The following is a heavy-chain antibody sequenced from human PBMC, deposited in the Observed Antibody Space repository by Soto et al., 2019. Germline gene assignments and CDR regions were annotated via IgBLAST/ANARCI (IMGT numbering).Heavy chain of an antibody. J-gene: IGHJ6*02. CDR2: INHSGTT. Sequence: SETLSLTCAVYGGSFSGYYWSWIRQPPGKGLEWIGEINHSGTTNYNPSLKSRVTISVDTSKNQFSLKLSSVTAADTAVYYCARPTRQWLGLRYYYGMDVWGQGTTVTVSS. D-gene: IGHD6-19*01. CDR1: GGSFSGYY. CDR3: ARPTRQWLGLRYYYGMDV. V-gene: IGHV4-34*01.